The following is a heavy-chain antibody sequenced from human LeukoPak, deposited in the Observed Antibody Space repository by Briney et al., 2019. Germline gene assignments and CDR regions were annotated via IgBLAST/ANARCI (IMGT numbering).Heavy chain of an antibody. CDR3: ARLYSSGWYFDY. V-gene: IGHV4-59*02. Sequence: SETLSLTCTVSGDSVSSYFWSWIRQPPGKGLEWIGHIYYSGSTNYNPSLKSRVTISVDTSKNQFSPKLSSVTAADTAVYYCARLYSSGWYFDYWGQGTLVTVSS. D-gene: IGHD6-19*01. CDR2: IYYSGST. J-gene: IGHJ4*02. CDR1: GDSVSSYF.